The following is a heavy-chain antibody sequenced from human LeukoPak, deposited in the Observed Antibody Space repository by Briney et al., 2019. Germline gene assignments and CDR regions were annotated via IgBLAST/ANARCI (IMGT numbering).Heavy chain of an antibody. V-gene: IGHV3-74*01. J-gene: IGHJ5*02. Sequence: PGGSLRLSCAASGITFGNNWMHWVRQGPGKGLVWISRINSDGGGAIYADSVKGRFTVSRDNAKNTLYLQMNSLRAEDTAVYYCAREVPENGFDTWGQGTLVTVSS. CDR1: GITFGNNW. CDR2: INSDGGGA. D-gene: IGHD1-14*01. CDR3: AREVPENGFDT.